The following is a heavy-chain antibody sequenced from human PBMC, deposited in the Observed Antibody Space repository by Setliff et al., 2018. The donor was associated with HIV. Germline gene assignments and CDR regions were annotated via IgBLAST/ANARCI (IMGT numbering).Heavy chain of an antibody. CDR1: GYTFTSYY. Sequence: GASVKVSCKASGYTFTSYYMHWVRQAPGQGLEWMGIINPSGGGTSYAQKFQGRVTMTRDTSTSTVYMELSSLRSEDTAVYYCARAGVVVAATSYYYGMDVWGQGTTVTVSS. CDR2: INPSGGGT. CDR3: ARAGVVVAATSYYYGMDV. D-gene: IGHD2-15*01. J-gene: IGHJ6*02. V-gene: IGHV1-46*01.